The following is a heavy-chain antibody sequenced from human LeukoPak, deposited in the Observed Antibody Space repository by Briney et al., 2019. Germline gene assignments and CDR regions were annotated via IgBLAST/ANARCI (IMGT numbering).Heavy chain of an antibody. J-gene: IGHJ5*02. CDR1: GGSITTYY. Sequence: SETLSLTCTVSGGSITTYYWTWIRQPPGKGLEWIGYIHYSGSTNYNPSLKSRVTISVDTSKNQFSLKLSSVTAADTAVYYCASSRIAAAGTWWFDPWGQGTLVTVSS. D-gene: IGHD6-13*01. CDR2: IHYSGST. CDR3: ASSRIAAAGTWWFDP. V-gene: IGHV4-59*12.